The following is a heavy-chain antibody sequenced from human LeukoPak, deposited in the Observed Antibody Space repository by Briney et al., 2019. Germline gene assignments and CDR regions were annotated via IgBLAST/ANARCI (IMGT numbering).Heavy chain of an antibody. Sequence: SETLSLTCAVYGGSFSGYYWSWIRQPPGKGLEWIGEINHSGSTNYNPSLKSRVTISVDTSKNQFSLKLSSVTAADTAVYYCARDLWFGTNWFDPWGQGTLVTVSS. CDR3: ARDLWFGTNWFDP. J-gene: IGHJ5*02. V-gene: IGHV4-34*01. CDR1: GGSFSGYY. CDR2: INHSGST. D-gene: IGHD3-10*01.